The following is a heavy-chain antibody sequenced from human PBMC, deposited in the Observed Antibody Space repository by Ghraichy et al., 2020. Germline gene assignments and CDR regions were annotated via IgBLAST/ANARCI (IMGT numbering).Heavy chain of an antibody. J-gene: IGHJ6*02. CDR1: GFTFSSYW. D-gene: IGHD3-22*01. CDR3: AREGYYDSPEEIYYYYGMDV. Sequence: GGSLRLFCAASGFTFSSYWMHWVRQAPGKGLVWVSRINSDGSSTSYADSVKGRFTISRDNAKNTLYLQMNSLRAEDTAVYYCAREGYYDSPEEIYYYYGMDVWGQGTTVTVSS. V-gene: IGHV3-74*01. CDR2: INSDGSST.